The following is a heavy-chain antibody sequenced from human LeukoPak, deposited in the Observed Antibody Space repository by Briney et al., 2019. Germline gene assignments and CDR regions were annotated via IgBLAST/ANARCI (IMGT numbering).Heavy chain of an antibody. J-gene: IGHJ3*01. CDR2: ISISGSTI. Sequence: GGSLRLSCAASGFTLSSYEMNWVRQGPGKGLEWVSYISISGSTIYYADSVNGRFTISRDIAKNSLYLRMNSLRAEDTAVYYCGRGGSSGYNYNAFDVWGQGTRVTVSS. CDR3: GRGGSSGYNYNAFDV. V-gene: IGHV3-48*03. D-gene: IGHD3-22*01. CDR1: GFTLSSYE.